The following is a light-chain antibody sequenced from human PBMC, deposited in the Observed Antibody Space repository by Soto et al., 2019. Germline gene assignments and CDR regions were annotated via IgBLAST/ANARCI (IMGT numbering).Light chain of an antibody. CDR1: GSDVGGYEY. CDR3: CSYAGIYTWV. J-gene: IGLJ3*02. CDR2: DVI. V-gene: IGLV2-11*01. Sequence: QSALTQPRSVPGSPGQSVTISCSGTGSDVGGYEYVSWYQQHPGEAPRLIIYDVIKRPSGVPDRFSGSKSGNTASLTISGLQAEEEADYYCCSYAGIYTWVFGGGTKLTVL.